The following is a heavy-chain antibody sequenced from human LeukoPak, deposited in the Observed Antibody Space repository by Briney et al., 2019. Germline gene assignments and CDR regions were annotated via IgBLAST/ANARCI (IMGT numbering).Heavy chain of an antibody. J-gene: IGHJ4*02. CDR3: ARSYYGSGRILGY. CDR1: GFTFSSYA. Sequence: GGSLRLSCAASGFTFSSYAMHWVRQAPGKGLEWVAVISYDGSNKYYADSVKGRFTISRHNSKNTLYLQMNSLRAEDTAVYYCARSYYGSGRILGYWGQGTLVTVSS. V-gene: IGHV3-30*14. D-gene: IGHD3-10*01. CDR2: ISYDGSNK.